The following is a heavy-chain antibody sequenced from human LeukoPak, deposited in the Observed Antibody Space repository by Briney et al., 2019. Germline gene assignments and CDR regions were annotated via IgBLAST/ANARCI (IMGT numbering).Heavy chain of an antibody. D-gene: IGHD6-13*01. Sequence: SQTLSLTCAISGDSVSSNSAAWNWIRQSPSRGLEWLVRTYYRSKWYNDYAVSVKSRITINPDTSKNQFSLQVNSVTPEGTTVYYCASNVGQLVTFDYWGQGTLVTDSS. J-gene: IGHJ4*02. CDR3: ASNVGQLVTFDY. CDR1: GDSVSSNSAA. V-gene: IGHV6-1*01. CDR2: TYYRSKWYN.